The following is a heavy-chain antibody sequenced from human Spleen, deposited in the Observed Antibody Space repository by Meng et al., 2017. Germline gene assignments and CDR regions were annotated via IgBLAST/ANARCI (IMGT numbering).Heavy chain of an antibody. V-gene: IGHV1-46*01. Sequence: QVQLVQSGAAGKKPGASGTRSCKTSGYSFMNYYIHWVRQAPGQGLEWIGVINPIGGLTSYSQKFQGRVTMTRDTSTSTVYMDVSSLRSDDTAVYYCARANYDSNWFDPWGQGTLVTVSS. D-gene: IGHD3-22*01. CDR2: INPIGGLT. J-gene: IGHJ5*02. CDR1: GYSFMNYY. CDR3: ARANYDSNWFDP.